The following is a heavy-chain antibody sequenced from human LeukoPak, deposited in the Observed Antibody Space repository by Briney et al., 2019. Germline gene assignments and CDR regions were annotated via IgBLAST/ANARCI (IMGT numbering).Heavy chain of an antibody. CDR3: ARGYYYGMDV. CDR2: IYYSGST. J-gene: IGHJ6*02. V-gene: IGHV4-59*01. Sequence: SETLSLTCTVSSGSISSYYWSWIRQPPGKGLEWIGYIYYSGSTNYNPSLKSRVTISVDTSKNQFSLKLSSVTAADTAVYYCARGYYYGMDVWGQGTTVTVSS. CDR1: SGSISSYY.